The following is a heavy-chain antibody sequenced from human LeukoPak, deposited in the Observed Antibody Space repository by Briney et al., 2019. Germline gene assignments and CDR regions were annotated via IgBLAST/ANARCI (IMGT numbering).Heavy chain of an antibody. Sequence: SETLSLTCTVSGGSISSYYWSWIRQPPGKGLEWIGYTYYSGSTNHNPSLKSRVTISVDTSKNQFSLKLSSVTAADTAVYYCATGGQQLGHYYYYYGMDVWGQGTTVTVSS. CDR3: ATGGQQLGHYYYYYGMDV. J-gene: IGHJ6*02. V-gene: IGHV4-59*01. D-gene: IGHD6-13*01. CDR2: TYYSGST. CDR1: GGSISSYY.